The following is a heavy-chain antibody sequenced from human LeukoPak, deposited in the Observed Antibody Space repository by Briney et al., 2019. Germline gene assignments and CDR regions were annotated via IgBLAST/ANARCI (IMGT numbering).Heavy chain of an antibody. CDR1: GFTFTSYA. Sequence: GGSLRLSCVASGFTFTSYAMSWVRQAPGKGLEWVSAISGSGGRTHYADSVKGRFTISRDNSKNTLYLQLNSLRAEDTAVYYCAKGAIPAAYYYYMDVWGKGTTVTISS. J-gene: IGHJ6*03. V-gene: IGHV3-23*01. D-gene: IGHD2-21*01. CDR2: ISGSGGRT. CDR3: AKGAIPAAYYYYMDV.